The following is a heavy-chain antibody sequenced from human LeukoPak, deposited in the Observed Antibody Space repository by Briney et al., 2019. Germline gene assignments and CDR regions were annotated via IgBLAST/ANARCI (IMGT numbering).Heavy chain of an antibody. CDR3: AKGSSDSWYSALEY. CDR2: INSDGSST. Sequence: GGSLRLSCAASGFTFSSYWMHWVRQAPGKGLVWVSRINSDGSSTNYADSLKGRFTISRDNSKGTLYLQMNSLRVEDTAVYYCAKGSSDSWYSALEYWGQGTLVTVSS. CDR1: GFTFSSYW. V-gene: IGHV3-74*01. J-gene: IGHJ4*02. D-gene: IGHD3-22*01.